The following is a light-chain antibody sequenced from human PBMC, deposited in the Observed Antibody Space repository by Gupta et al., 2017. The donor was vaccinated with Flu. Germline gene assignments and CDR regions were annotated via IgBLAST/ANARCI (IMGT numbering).Light chain of an antibody. J-gene: IGKJ3*01. CDR1: QSISSY. Sequence: DIQMTQSPSSLSASVGDRVTITCRASQSISSYLNWYQQKPGKAPKLLIYAASRVQSGVPSRFSGSGYGTDFTLTSSRLQHEDFANYYWQQSYSTHTFGHGTKVDIK. CDR3: QQSYSTHT. CDR2: AAS. V-gene: IGKV1-39*01.